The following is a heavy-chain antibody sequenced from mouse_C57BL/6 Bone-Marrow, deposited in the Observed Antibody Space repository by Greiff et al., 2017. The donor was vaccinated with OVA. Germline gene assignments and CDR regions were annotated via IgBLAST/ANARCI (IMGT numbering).Heavy chain of an antibody. J-gene: IGHJ3*01. V-gene: IGHV1-66*01. Sequence: QVQLKQSGPELVQPGASVKISCKASGYSFTSYYIHWVKQRPGQGLAWIGWIYPGSGNTKYNEKFKGKATLTADTASSTAYMQLSSLTSEDSAVYYCARGALRSWFAYWGQGTLVTVSA. CDR3: ARGALRSWFAY. CDR1: GYSFTSYY. D-gene: IGHD1-1*01. CDR2: IYPGSGNT.